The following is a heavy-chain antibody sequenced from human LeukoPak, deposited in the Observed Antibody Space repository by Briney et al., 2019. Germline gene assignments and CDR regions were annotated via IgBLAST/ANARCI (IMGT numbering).Heavy chain of an antibody. V-gene: IGHV4-4*07. CDR2: IFTSGNT. CDR3: ARVSGYDWESFYDY. Sequence: PSETLSLTCTVSGGSISSHYWSWIRQPAGKGLEWIGRIFTSGNTNYNPSLKSRVTMSVDTSKNQFSLKLNSVTAADTAVYYCARVSGYDWESFYDYWGQGTLVTVSS. J-gene: IGHJ4*02. CDR1: GGSISSHY. D-gene: IGHD5-12*01.